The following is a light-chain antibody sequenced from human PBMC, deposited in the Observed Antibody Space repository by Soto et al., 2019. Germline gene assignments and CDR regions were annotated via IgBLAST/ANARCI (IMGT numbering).Light chain of an antibody. CDR2: GAS. CDR1: QSISSSN. CDR3: QQRSNWPPV. Sequence: EIVLTQSPGTLSLSPGERATLSCRASQSISSSNLAWYQQKPGRAPRLLIYGASSRATGIPDRFSGDGSGTDFTLTISRLEPEDFAVYYCQQRSNWPPVFGQGTKLEIK. V-gene: IGKV3D-20*02. J-gene: IGKJ2*01.